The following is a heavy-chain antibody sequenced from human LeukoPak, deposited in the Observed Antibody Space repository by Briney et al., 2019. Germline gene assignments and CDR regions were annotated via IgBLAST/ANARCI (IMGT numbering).Heavy chain of an antibody. CDR2: IHYSGST. D-gene: IGHD1-26*01. J-gene: IGHJ4*02. CDR3: ARQSVSSPHYFDC. V-gene: IGHV4-59*08. CDR1: GXSINSYY. Sequence: SETLSLTCTVSGXSINSYYWSWLRQPPGKGLEWIGFIHYSGSTHYKSSLKSRVTMSVDTSKNQFSLSLSSVTAADTAVYYCARQSVSSPHYFDCWGQGTLVTVSS.